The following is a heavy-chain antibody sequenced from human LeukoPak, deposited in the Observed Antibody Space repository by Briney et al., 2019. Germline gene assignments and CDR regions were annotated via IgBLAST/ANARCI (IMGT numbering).Heavy chain of an antibody. CDR1: GYTFTSYG. CDR3: ATPPDYGDYSMAGAFDI. D-gene: IGHD4-17*01. J-gene: IGHJ3*02. V-gene: IGHV1-18*01. CDR2: ISAYNGNT. Sequence: GASVKVSCKASGYTFTSYGISWVRQAPGQGLEWMGWISAYNGNTNYAQKLQGRVTMTTDTSTSTAYMELRSLRSDDTAVYYCATPPDYGDYSMAGAFDIWGQGTMVTVSS.